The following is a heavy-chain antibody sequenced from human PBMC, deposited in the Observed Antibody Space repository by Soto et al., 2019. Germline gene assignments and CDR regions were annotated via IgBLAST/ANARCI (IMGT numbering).Heavy chain of an antibody. J-gene: IGHJ4*02. CDR3: AKGRTFFDF. V-gene: IGHV3-23*01. CDR1: GFAFSAYA. Sequence: SLRLSCAASGFAFSAYAMTWVRQAPGKGPEWVSDISDSDGGTHYADSVKGRFTISRDNAKNTLYLQMDRLRVEDAAVYYCAKGRTFFDFWGQGTLVTVSS. CDR2: ISDSDGGT.